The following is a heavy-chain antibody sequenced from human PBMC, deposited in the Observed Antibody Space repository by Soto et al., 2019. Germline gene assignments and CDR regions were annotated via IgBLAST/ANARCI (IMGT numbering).Heavy chain of an antibody. CDR3: ARVSRNYYLDY. Sequence: GGSLRLSCADSGFTFSDHYMDWVRQAPGKGLEWIGRTRDKAHSFTTEYAASVKGRFTISRDDSKNSLYLQMSSLKTDDTAVYYCARVSRNYYLDYWGQGTLVTVSS. V-gene: IGHV3-72*01. CDR1: GFTFSDHY. D-gene: IGHD1-26*01. CDR2: TRDKAHSFTT. J-gene: IGHJ4*02.